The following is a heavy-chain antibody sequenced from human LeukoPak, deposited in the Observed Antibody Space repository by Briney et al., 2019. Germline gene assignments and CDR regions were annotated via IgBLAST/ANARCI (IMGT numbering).Heavy chain of an antibody. V-gene: IGHV4-31*03. D-gene: IGHD1-26*01. CDR3: ARASAVGDYDAFDI. Sequence: SEAPSLICTVSCGSISSGGYYWSWIRQHPGKGLEWIGYIYYSGSTYYNPSLKGRVTISVDTSKNKFSLKLSSVTAEDTAVYYCARASAVGDYDAFDIWGQGTMVTVSS. CDR1: CGSISSGGYY. CDR2: IYYSGST. J-gene: IGHJ3*02.